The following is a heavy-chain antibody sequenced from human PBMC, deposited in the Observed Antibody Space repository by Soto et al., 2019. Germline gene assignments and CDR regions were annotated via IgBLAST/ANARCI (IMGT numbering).Heavy chain of an antibody. CDR1: GGSISSSSYY. CDR2: IYYSGGT. V-gene: IGHV4-39*01. CDR3: ARHGYSYAPY. D-gene: IGHD5-18*01. J-gene: IGHJ4*02. Sequence: QLQLQESGPGLLKPSETLSLTCTVSGGSISSSSYYWGWIRQPPGKGLEWIGSIYYSGGTYYNPSLKSRVTIAVDTSKNQFSLKLSSVTAADTAVYYCARHGYSYAPYWGQGTLVTVSS.